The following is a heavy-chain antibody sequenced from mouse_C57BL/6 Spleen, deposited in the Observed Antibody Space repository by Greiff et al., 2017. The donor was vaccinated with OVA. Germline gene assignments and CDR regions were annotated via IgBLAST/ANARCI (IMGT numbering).Heavy chain of an antibody. CDR2: IDPSDSKT. CDR1: GYTFTSYW. V-gene: IGHV1-52*01. CDR3: ARGDYGSSVFAY. Sequence: QVQLQQPGAELVRPGSSVKLSCKASGYTFTSYWMHWVQQRPIQGLEWIGYIDPSDSKTYYNHKFKDKSTLTVDKSSSTAYMQLSSLTSEDSAVYSCARGDYGSSVFAYWGQGTLVTVSA. D-gene: IGHD1-1*01. J-gene: IGHJ3*01.